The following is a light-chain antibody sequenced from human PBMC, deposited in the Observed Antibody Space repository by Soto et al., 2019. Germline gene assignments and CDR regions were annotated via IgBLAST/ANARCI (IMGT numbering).Light chain of an antibody. J-gene: IGKJ2*01. CDR1: ENIRNY. CDR3: QQSYIVPYT. V-gene: IGKV1-39*01. CDR2: VGS. Sequence: DIQMTQSPSSLSASVGDRVTISCRSSENIRNYLIWYRQKPGKAPELLMYVGSTLESGVPSRFSGSGLGTYFTLTIKSLQPEDFGVYYCQQSYIVPYTFGRGTSLDI.